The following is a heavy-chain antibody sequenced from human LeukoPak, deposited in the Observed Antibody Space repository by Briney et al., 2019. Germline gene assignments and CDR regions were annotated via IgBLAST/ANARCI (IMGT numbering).Heavy chain of an antibody. Sequence: PSETLSLTCAVYGGSFSDYWYAWIRQSPGKGLEWVANIKQDGSEKYYVDSVKGRFTISRDNAKNSLYLQMNSLRAEDTAVYYCARGIDYGGNPFDYWGQGTLVTVSS. D-gene: IGHD4-23*01. CDR3: ARGIDYGGNPFDY. J-gene: IGHJ4*02. V-gene: IGHV3-7*01. CDR1: GGSFSDYW. CDR2: IKQDGSEK.